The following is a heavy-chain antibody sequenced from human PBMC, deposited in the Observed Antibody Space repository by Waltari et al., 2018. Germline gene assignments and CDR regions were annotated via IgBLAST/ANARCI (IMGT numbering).Heavy chain of an antibody. J-gene: IGHJ4*02. CDR2: ISAYNGNT. Sequence: QVQLVQSGPEVKKPGASVKVSCKASGYTFSNSGISWVRQAPGQGLEWMGWISAYNGNTNYAQKFQGRLTMTTDTSTSTAYMELRSLRSDDTAIYYCARDSAHITMIRGWSYWGQGTLVTVSS. CDR3: ARDSAHITMIRGWSY. D-gene: IGHD3-10*01. V-gene: IGHV1-18*01. CDR1: GYTFSNSG.